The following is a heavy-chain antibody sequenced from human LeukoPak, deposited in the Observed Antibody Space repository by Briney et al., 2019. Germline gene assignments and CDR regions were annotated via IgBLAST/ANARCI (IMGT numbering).Heavy chain of an antibody. J-gene: IGHJ5*02. V-gene: IGHV6-1*01. CDR2: TYYRSKWYK. CDR1: GYSVSSNSSA. D-gene: IGHD6-13*01. CDR3: ARDAGIAAAGTGRGWFDP. Sequence: SQTLSLTCAISGYSVSSNSSAWNWTRQSPSRGLEWLGRTYYRSKWYKDYAVSVKSRITIHPDTSKNQFSLQLNSVTPEDTAVYYCARDAGIAAAGTGRGWFDPWGQGTLVTVSS.